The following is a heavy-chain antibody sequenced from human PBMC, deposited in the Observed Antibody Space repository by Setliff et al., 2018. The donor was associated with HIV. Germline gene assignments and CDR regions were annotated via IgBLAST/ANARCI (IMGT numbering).Heavy chain of an antibody. CDR1: GGSFSGYY. D-gene: IGHD3-10*01. Sequence: SETLSLTCAVYGGSFSGYYWTWIRQPPGKGLEWIGDINHRGDTKYNPSLRSRVIISVDKSKKQFSLTLRSVTAADTAVYYCARRVSISVRSLYYFYGMDVWGQGTAVTVSS. J-gene: IGHJ6*02. CDR2: INHRGDT. V-gene: IGHV4-34*01. CDR3: ARRVSISVRSLYYFYGMDV.